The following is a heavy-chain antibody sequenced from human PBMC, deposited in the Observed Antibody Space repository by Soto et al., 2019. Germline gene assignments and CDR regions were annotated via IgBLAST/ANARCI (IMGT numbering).Heavy chain of an antibody. CDR3: TVLKYYDILTGPKDYYGMDV. V-gene: IGHV3-73*01. CDR2: IRSKANSYAT. CDR1: GFTFSGSA. J-gene: IGHJ6*02. Sequence: GGSLRLSCAASGFTFSGSAMHWVRQASGKGLEWVGRIRSKANSYATAYAASVKGRFTISRDDSKNTAYLQMNSLKTEDTAVYYCTVLKYYDILTGPKDYYGMDVWGQGTTVTVSS. D-gene: IGHD3-9*01.